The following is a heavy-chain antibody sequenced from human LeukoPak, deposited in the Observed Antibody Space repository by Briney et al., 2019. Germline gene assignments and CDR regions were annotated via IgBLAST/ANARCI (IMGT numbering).Heavy chain of an antibody. CDR1: GFTFDDYA. Sequence: GGSLRLSCAASGFTFDDYAMHWVRQAPGKGLEWVSLISGDGGSTYYADSVEGRFTISRDNSKNSPYLQMNSLRTEDTALYYCAKGFRFLEWLDYWGQGTLVTVSS. V-gene: IGHV3-43*02. CDR2: ISGDGGST. CDR3: AKGFRFLEWLDY. J-gene: IGHJ4*02. D-gene: IGHD3-3*01.